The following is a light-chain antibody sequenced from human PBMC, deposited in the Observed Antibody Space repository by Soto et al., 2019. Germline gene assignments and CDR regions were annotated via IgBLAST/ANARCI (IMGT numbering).Light chain of an antibody. Sequence: DIQMTQSPSSLSASVGDRVTITCRASQSISSYLNWYQQKPGKAPKLLIYTASSLQSGVPSRFSCSGSGTDFTLTISSLQPEDFATYYCQQTYSIPLTFGGGTKVEIK. V-gene: IGKV1-39*01. CDR3: QQTYSIPLT. CDR2: TAS. J-gene: IGKJ4*01. CDR1: QSISSY.